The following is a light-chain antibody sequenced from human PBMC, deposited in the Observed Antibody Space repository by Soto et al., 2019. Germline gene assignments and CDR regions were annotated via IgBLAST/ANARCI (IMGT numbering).Light chain of an antibody. CDR3: SSYTSSSTYV. CDR1: SSDVVGYNY. Sequence: SALTQPASVSGSPGQSITISCTGTSSDVVGYNYVSWYQQHPGKAPKLMIYEVSNRPSGVSNRFSGSKSGNTASLTISGLQAEDEADYYCSSYTSSSTYVFGTGTKLTVL. CDR2: EVS. J-gene: IGLJ1*01. V-gene: IGLV2-14*01.